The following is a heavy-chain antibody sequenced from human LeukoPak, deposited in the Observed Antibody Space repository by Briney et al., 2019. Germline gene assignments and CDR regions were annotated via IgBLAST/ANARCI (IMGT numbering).Heavy chain of an antibody. D-gene: IGHD3-10*01. J-gene: IGHJ5*02. Sequence: ETLSLTCAVYGGSFSGYYWSWIRQPPGKGLEWIGEINHSGSTNYNPSLKSRVTISVDTSKNQFSLKLSSVTAADTAVYYCARGRIGGYWFDPWGQGTLVTVSS. V-gene: IGHV4-34*01. CDR2: INHSGST. CDR1: GGSFSGYY. CDR3: ARGRIGGYWFDP.